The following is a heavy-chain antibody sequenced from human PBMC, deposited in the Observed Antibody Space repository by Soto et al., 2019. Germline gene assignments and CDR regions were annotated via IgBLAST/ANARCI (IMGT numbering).Heavy chain of an antibody. Sequence: QVQLQESGPGLVKPSGTLSLTCAVSGGSISTSNWWSWVRQPPGKGLEWIGEVYRTGSTTYNPSLASRRTLSVAKSKHPFSLKLTSVTAADTAVYYCARARATIAAAAIFDCWGQGTLVTVSS. CDR1: GGSISTSNW. V-gene: IGHV4-4*02. CDR3: ARARATIAAAAIFDC. CDR2: VYRTGST. J-gene: IGHJ4*02. D-gene: IGHD6-13*01.